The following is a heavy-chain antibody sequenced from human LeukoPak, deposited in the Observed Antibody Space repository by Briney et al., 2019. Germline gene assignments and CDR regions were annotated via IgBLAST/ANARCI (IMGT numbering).Heavy chain of an antibody. CDR2: IASDGSST. CDR3: AGGRPHGNDY. D-gene: IGHD4-23*01. J-gene: IGHJ4*02. Sequence: GGSLRLSCAASGFSFSTQRMHWVRQAPGKGLVWVSRIASDGSSTTYADSVKGRFSISRDNAKNTLYLQMNSLRVEDTAVYYCAGGRPHGNDYWGRGTLVTVSS. CDR1: GFSFSTQR. V-gene: IGHV3-74*01.